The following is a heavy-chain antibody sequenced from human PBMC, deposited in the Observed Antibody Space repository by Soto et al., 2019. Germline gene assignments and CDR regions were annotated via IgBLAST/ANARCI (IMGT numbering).Heavy chain of an antibody. Sequence: PGGSLRLSCAASEFTFSSYAMNWVRQASGKGLEWVSVISGGGGTTYYADSVKGRFRISRDNSKNTLYLQMNSLRVEDTAVYYCAKGKVAYDNSGLQYFYYFPMNVWGQGTTVTVSS. CDR1: EFTFSSYA. J-gene: IGHJ6*02. V-gene: IGHV3-23*01. CDR2: ISGGGGTT. CDR3: AKGKVAYDNSGLQYFYYFPMNV. D-gene: IGHD3-22*01.